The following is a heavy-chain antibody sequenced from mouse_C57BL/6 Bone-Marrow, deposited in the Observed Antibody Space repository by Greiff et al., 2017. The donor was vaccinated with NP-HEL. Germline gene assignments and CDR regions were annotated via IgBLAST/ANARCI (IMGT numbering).Heavy chain of an antibody. V-gene: IGHV5-6*01. CDR3: ARHETTVVATNFDY. CDR2: ISSGGSYT. Sequence: EVHLVESGGDLVKPGGSLKLSCAASGFTFSSYGMSWVRQTPDKRLEWVATISSGGSYTYYPDSVKGRFTISRDNAKNTLYLQMSSLKSEDTAMYYCARHETTVVATNFDYWGQGTTLTVSS. J-gene: IGHJ2*01. D-gene: IGHD1-1*01. CDR1: GFTFSSYG.